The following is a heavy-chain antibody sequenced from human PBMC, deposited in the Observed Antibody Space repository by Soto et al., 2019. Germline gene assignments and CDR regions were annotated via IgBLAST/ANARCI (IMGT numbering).Heavy chain of an antibody. Sequence: VASVKVSCKASGYTFTSYDINWVRQATGQGLEWMGWMNPNSGNTGYAQKFQGRVTMTRNTSISTAYMELSSLRSEDTAVYYCAREITLIRYYYYYMDVWGKETTVTVSS. D-gene: IGHD2-8*01. J-gene: IGHJ6*03. V-gene: IGHV1-8*01. CDR3: AREITLIRYYYYYMDV. CDR2: MNPNSGNT. CDR1: GYTFTSYD.